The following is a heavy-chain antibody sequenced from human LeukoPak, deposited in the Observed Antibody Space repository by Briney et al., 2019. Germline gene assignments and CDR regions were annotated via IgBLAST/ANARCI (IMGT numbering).Heavy chain of an antibody. Sequence: GRSLRLSCAASGFTFSSYGMSWVRQAPGKGLDSVSGISGSGGSTYYADSVKGRFTISRDNSKNTLYLQMNSLRVEDTAVYYCAKNRNSGSYHDAFDIWGQGTMVTVSS. CDR1: GFTFSSYG. V-gene: IGHV3-23*01. D-gene: IGHD1-26*01. J-gene: IGHJ3*02. CDR2: ISGSGGST. CDR3: AKNRNSGSYHDAFDI.